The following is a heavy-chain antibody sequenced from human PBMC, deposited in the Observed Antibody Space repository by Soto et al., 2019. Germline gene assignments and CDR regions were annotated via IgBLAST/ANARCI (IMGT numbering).Heavy chain of an antibody. CDR3: AITXYYGSGSYPDTFDI. V-gene: IGHV5-51*01. Sequence: PGESLKISCKGSGYSFTSYWIGWVRQMPGKGLEWMGIIYPGDSDTRYSPSFQGQVTISADKSISTAYLQWSSLKASDTAMYYCAITXYYGSGSYPDTFDIWGQGTMVTVSS. J-gene: IGHJ3*02. CDR2: IYPGDSDT. CDR1: GYSFTSYW. D-gene: IGHD3-10*01.